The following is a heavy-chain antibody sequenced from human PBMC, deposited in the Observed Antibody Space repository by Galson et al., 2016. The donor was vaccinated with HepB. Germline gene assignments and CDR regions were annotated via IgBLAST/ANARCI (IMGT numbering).Heavy chain of an antibody. Sequence: SLRLSCAASGFTFNSYAMHWVRQAPGKGLEWVSAISYDETYKKYADSVKGRFTISRDNSKNTLYLQMNSLRAEDTAVYYCARDISSSGWYGDHGFDYWGQGTLITVSS. V-gene: IGHV3-30*19. J-gene: IGHJ4*02. CDR3: ARDISSSGWYGDHGFDY. CDR1: GFTFNSYA. D-gene: IGHD6-19*01. CDR2: ISYDETYK.